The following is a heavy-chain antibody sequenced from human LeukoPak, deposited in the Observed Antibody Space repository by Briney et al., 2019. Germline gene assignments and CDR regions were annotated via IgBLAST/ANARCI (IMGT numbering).Heavy chain of an antibody. CDR3: ARGLSSGSS. Sequence: SETLSLTCTVSGGSISSCSYYWSWIRQPAGKALEWIGRIFTSGSTNYNPSLKSRVTISLDSSKNQLSLDLRSVTAADTAVYYCARGLSSGSSWGQGTLVTVSS. CDR2: IFTSGST. J-gene: IGHJ4*02. CDR1: GGSISSCSYY. D-gene: IGHD5-18*01. V-gene: IGHV4-61*02.